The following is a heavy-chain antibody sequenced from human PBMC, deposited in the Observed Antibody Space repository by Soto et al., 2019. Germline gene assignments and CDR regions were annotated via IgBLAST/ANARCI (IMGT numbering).Heavy chain of an antibody. CDR2: IYYSGST. CDR1: GGSISSYY. Sequence: PSETLSLTCTVSGGSISSYYWSWIRQPPGKGLEWIGYIYYSGSTNYNPSLKSRVTISVDTSKNQFSLKLSSVTAADTAVYYCAREPLKTYYYGSGSVYYYYGMDVWGQGTTVTVSS. V-gene: IGHV4-59*01. CDR3: AREPLKTYYYGSGSVYYYYGMDV. D-gene: IGHD3-10*01. J-gene: IGHJ6*02.